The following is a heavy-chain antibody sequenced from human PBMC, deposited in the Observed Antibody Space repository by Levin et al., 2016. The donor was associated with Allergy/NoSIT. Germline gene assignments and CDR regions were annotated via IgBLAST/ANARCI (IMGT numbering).Heavy chain of an antibody. CDR3: ASSIAAAGNFDY. D-gene: IGHD6-13*01. V-gene: IGHV4-59*12. J-gene: IGHJ4*02. Sequence: WIRQPPGKGLEWIGYIYYSGSTNYNPSLKSRVTISVDTSKNQFSLKLSSVTAADTAVYYCASSIAAAGNFDYWGQGTLVTVSS. CDR2: IYYSGST.